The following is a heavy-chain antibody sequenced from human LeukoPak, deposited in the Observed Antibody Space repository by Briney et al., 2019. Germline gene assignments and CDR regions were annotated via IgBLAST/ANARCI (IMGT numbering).Heavy chain of an antibody. Sequence: GASVKVSCKASGGTFSSYAISWVRQATGQGLEWMGWMNPNSGNTGYAQKFQGRVTITRNTSISTAYMELSSLRSEDTAVYYCARWSSSSGLYWGQGTLVTVSS. CDR1: GGTFSSYA. D-gene: IGHD6-6*01. CDR2: MNPNSGNT. V-gene: IGHV1-8*03. CDR3: ARWSSSSGLY. J-gene: IGHJ4*02.